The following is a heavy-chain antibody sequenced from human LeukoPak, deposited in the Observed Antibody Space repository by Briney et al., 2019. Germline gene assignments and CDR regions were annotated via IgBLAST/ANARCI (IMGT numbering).Heavy chain of an antibody. CDR1: GYTFTSNG. J-gene: IGHJ4*02. V-gene: IGHV1-18*01. Sequence: GASVKVSCKASGYTFTSNGISWVREAPGQGLEWMGWISAYNGNTNYAQKLQGRVTMTTDTSTSTAYMELRSLRSDDTAVYYCARATMVQGVITPPFDYWGQGTLVTVSS. D-gene: IGHD3-10*01. CDR2: ISAYNGNT. CDR3: ARATMVQGVITPPFDY.